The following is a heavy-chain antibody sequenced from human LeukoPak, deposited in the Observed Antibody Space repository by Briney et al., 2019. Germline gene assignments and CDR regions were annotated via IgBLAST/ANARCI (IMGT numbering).Heavy chain of an antibody. CDR2: IWYDGSNE. J-gene: IGHJ3*02. D-gene: IGHD1-26*01. V-gene: IGHV3-33*06. CDR3: AKDPFKVGATGAFDI. Sequence: GRSLRLSCAASGFTFSSYGMHWVRQAPGKGLEWVAVIWYDGSNEYYPDSVKGRFTISRDNSKNTVYLQMNSLRVEDTAVYYCAKDPFKVGATGAFDIWGQGTMVTVSS. CDR1: GFTFSSYG.